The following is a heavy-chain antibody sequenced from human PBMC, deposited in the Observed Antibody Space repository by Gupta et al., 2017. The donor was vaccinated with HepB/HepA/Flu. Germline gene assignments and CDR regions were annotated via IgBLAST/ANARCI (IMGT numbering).Heavy chain of an antibody. J-gene: IGHJ5*02. CDR1: GGSMSPYY. CDR2: IYYSGST. D-gene: IGHD2-2*01. CDR3: ARGRDCSSSRCYRAEWFDP. Sequence: QVQLQESGPGLVKPSETVSLTCTVSGGSMSPYYYNWIRQLPGKGLEWIGYIYYSGSTNYNPSLKRRVTISVDTTKNQLSLKLNSVTAAETAIYYGARGRDCSSSRCYRAEWFDPGGQVTLVTVSS. V-gene: IGHV4-59*01.